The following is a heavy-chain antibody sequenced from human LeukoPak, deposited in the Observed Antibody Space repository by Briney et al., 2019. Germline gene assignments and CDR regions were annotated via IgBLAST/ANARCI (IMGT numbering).Heavy chain of an antibody. Sequence: PEGSLRLSCAASGFIFSRFDMKWVRRAPGKGLEWVSYISSSGSTTYYADSVKGRFTISRDDAKNSLYLQMSSLRPEDTAVYYCARYNNGFYYFDYWGQGTLVTVSS. CDR3: ARYNNGFYYFDY. V-gene: IGHV3-48*03. D-gene: IGHD6-19*01. J-gene: IGHJ4*02. CDR1: GFIFSRFD. CDR2: ISSSGSTT.